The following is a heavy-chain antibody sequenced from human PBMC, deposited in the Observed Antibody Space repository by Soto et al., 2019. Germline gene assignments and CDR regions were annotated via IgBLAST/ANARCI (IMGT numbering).Heavy chain of an antibody. CDR1: GFTFNNYA. J-gene: IGHJ4*02. Sequence: QVQLVESGGGVVHPGRSLRLSCAASGFTFNNYAMHWVRQAPGKGLQWVAAISYDGSYKYCADSVKGRLTISRDNSKNTLYLQMNSLRPEDTAVYYCEREDYGQYYFDYWGQGTLGTVSS. CDR2: ISYDGSYK. D-gene: IGHD4-17*01. CDR3: EREDYGQYYFDY. V-gene: IGHV3-30-3*01.